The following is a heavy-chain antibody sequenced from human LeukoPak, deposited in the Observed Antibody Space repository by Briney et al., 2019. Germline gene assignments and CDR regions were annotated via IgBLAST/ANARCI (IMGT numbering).Heavy chain of an antibody. Sequence: PGGSLRLSCAASGFTFSSYAMSWVRQAPGKGLEWVSAISGSGGSTYYADSVKGRFTISRDSSKNTLYLQMSSLRAEDTAFYYCAKEMTYHHYNIVDYWGQGTLVTVSS. CDR1: GFTFSSYA. CDR2: ISGSGGST. V-gene: IGHV3-23*01. CDR3: AKEMTYHHYNIVDY. J-gene: IGHJ4*02. D-gene: IGHD5-24*01.